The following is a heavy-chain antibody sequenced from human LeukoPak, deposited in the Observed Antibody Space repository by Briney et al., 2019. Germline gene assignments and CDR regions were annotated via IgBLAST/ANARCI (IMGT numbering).Heavy chain of an antibody. CDR1: GGSISSYY. J-gene: IGHJ4*02. D-gene: IGHD6-13*01. Sequence: PSETLSLTCTVSGGSISSYYWSWIRQPPGKGLEWIGYIYYSGSTNYNPSLKSRVTISVDTSKNQFSLKLSAGTAADTAVYYCARAIGIAAAGSLDYWGQGTLVTVSS. V-gene: IGHV4-59*01. CDR3: ARAIGIAAAGSLDY. CDR2: IYYSGST.